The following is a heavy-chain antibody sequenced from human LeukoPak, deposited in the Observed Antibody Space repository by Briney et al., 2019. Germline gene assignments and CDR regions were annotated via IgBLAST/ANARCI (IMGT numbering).Heavy chain of an antibody. Sequence: ASVKVSCKVSGYTLTELSMHWVRQAPGKGLEWMGGFDPEDGETIYAQKFQGRVTMTEDTPTDTAYMELSSLRSEDTAVYYCATAGYCSSTSCYGYYYYGMDVWGQGTTVTVSS. CDR1: GYTLTELS. CDR3: ATAGYCSSTSCYGYYYYGMDV. V-gene: IGHV1-24*01. CDR2: FDPEDGET. J-gene: IGHJ6*02. D-gene: IGHD2-2*01.